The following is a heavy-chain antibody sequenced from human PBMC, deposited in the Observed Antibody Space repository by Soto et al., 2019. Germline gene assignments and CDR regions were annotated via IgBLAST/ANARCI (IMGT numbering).Heavy chain of an antibody. D-gene: IGHD2-15*01. Sequence: GGSLRLSCSGFGFSINTYWMNWIRQTPGKGLEWVANINPEGNAKTYVDPVKGRFFVSRDNTRNSLDLQMTSLRVEDSAIYFCAAWDISNIWGQGILVTVSS. V-gene: IGHV3-7*01. CDR1: GFSINTYW. CDR2: INPEGNAK. J-gene: IGHJ4*02. CDR3: AAWDISNI.